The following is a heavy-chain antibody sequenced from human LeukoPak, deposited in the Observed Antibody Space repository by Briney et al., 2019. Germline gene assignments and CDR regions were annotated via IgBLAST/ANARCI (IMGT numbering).Heavy chain of an antibody. CDR1: GFTFSSYG. Sequence: GGSLRLSCAASGFTFSSYGMHWVRQAPGKGLEWVAVISYDGSNKYYADSVKGRFTISRDNSKNTLYLQMNSLRAEDTAVYYCAKDSDRGFFDYRGQGTLVTVSS. D-gene: IGHD3-16*01. CDR2: ISYDGSNK. J-gene: IGHJ4*02. CDR3: AKDSDRGFFDY. V-gene: IGHV3-30*18.